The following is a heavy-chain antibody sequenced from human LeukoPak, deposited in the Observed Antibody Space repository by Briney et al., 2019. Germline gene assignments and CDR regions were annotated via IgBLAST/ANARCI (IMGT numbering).Heavy chain of an antibody. CDR2: ISGSGDST. V-gene: IGHV3-23*01. Sequence: PGGSLRLSCAASGLTFSSDVMSWVRQAPGKGLEWVSAISGSGDSTYYADSVKGRFTISRDNSKNTLYLHMNSLRAEDTAVYYCAKVGVWRYYYMDVWGKGTTVTVSS. CDR1: GLTFSSDV. CDR3: AKVGVWRYYYMDV. J-gene: IGHJ6*03. D-gene: IGHD2-15*01.